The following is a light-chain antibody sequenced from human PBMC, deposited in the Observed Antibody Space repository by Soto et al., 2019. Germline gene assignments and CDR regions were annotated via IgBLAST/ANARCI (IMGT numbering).Light chain of an antibody. J-gene: IGLJ1*01. CDR1: SSDVGGYNY. V-gene: IGLV2-14*03. Sequence: QSALTQPASVSGSPGQSITVSCTGTSSDVGGYNYVSWYQQHPGKAPKLIIYDVSVRPSGVSDRFSASKSGNTASLTISGLQAEDEADYYCSSYTSSSTVVFGTGTKVTVL. CDR2: DVS. CDR3: SSYTSSSTVV.